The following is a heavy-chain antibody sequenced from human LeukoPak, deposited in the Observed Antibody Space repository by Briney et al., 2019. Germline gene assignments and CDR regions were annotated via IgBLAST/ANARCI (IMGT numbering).Heavy chain of an antibody. CDR1: GFTFSSYT. Sequence: PGGSLRLSCAASGFTFSSYTMNWVRQAPGKGLEWVSAITDSGRSTYYADSVKGRFTISRDNSKNTLYLQMNSLRAEDTAVYYCTRDVFSLGSGRYVGGGFDIWGQGTMVTVSS. CDR3: TRDVFSLGSGRYVGGGFDI. J-gene: IGHJ3*02. D-gene: IGHD1-26*01. V-gene: IGHV3-23*01. CDR2: ITDSGRST.